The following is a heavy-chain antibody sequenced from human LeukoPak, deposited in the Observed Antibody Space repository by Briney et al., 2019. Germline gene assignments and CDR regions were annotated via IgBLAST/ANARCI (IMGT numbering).Heavy chain of an antibody. J-gene: IGHJ4*02. CDR3: ARDRDSYCSGGXCYGGY. D-gene: IGHD2-15*01. V-gene: IGHV1-18*01. CDR2: ISAYNGNT. Sequence: ASVKVSCKASGYTFTSYGISWVRQAPGQGLEWMGWISAYNGNTNYAQKLQGRVTMTTDTSTSTAYMELRSLRSDDTAVYYCARDRDSYCSGGXCYGGYWGQGTLVTLSS. CDR1: GYTFTSYG.